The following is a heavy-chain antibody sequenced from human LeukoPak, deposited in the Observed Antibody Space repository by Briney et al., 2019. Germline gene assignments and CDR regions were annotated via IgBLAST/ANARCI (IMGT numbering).Heavy chain of an antibody. V-gene: IGHV3-30*04. CDR3: ARSSSGPRAPFDY. Sequence: GGSLRLSCAASGFTFSSYAMHWVRQAPGKGLEWVAVISYDGSNKYYADSVKGRFTISRDKSKNTLYLQMNSLRAEDTAVYYCARSSSGPRAPFDYWGQGTLVTVSS. CDR2: ISYDGSNK. D-gene: IGHD6-19*01. J-gene: IGHJ4*02. CDR1: GFTFSSYA.